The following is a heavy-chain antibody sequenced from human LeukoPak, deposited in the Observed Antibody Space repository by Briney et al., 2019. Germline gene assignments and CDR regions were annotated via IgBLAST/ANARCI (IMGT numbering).Heavy chain of an antibody. J-gene: IGHJ6*02. D-gene: IGHD3-22*01. CDR2: IYYSGST. CDR3: ARIVVAHYYYYGMDV. CDR1: GGSISSGGYY. V-gene: IGHV4-31*03. Sequence: PSETLSLTCTVSGGSISSGGYYWSWIRQHPGKGLEWIGYIYYSGSTYYNPSLKSRVTISVDTSKNQFSLKLSSVTAADTAVYYCARIVVAHYYYYGMDVWGQGTTVTVSS.